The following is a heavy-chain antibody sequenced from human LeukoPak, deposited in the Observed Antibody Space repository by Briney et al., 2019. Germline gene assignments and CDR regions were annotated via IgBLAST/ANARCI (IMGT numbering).Heavy chain of an antibody. D-gene: IGHD4-17*01. CDR1: GGSISSGNYY. Sequence: PSETLSLTCTVSGGSISSGNYYWSWIRQPAGKGLEWIGRMFTSGSTNYNPSLKSRVTISIDTSKNQFSLKLSSVTAADTAVYYCARGNYGALGTFDMWGQGTMVTVSS. J-gene: IGHJ3*02. V-gene: IGHV4-61*02. CDR3: ARGNYGALGTFDM. CDR2: MFTSGST.